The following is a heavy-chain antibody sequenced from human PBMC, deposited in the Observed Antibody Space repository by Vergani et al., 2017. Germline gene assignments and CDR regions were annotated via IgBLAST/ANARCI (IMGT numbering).Heavy chain of an antibody. J-gene: IGHJ4*02. CDR2: IYYSGST. CDR1: GGSISSYY. D-gene: IGHD4-17*01. V-gene: IGHV4-59*01. Sequence: QVQLQESGPGLVKPSETLSLTCTVSGGSISSYYWSWIRQPPGKGLEWIGYIYYSGSTNHNPSLKSRVTISVDTSKNQFSLKLSSVTAADTAVYYCAARDYGDYGAHFDYWGQGTLVTVSS. CDR3: AARDYGDYGAHFDY.